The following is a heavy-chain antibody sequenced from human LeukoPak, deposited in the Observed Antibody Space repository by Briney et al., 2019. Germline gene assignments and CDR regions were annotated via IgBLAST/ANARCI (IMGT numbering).Heavy chain of an antibody. D-gene: IGHD3-22*01. CDR1: GFTFGSYA. CDR2: ISGSGGST. CDR3: AKGHDSSGYLLGWYFDN. V-gene: IGHV3-23*01. Sequence: PGGSLRLSCAASGFTFGSYAMSWVRQAPGKGLEWVSAISGSGGSTYYADSVKGRVTISRDNSKKMLYLQMNSPRAEDTAVYYCAKGHDSSGYLLGWYFDNWGQGTLVTVSS. J-gene: IGHJ4*02.